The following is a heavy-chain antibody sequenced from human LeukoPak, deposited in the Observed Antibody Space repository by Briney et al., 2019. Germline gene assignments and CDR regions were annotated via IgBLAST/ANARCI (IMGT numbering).Heavy chain of an antibody. J-gene: IGHJ4*02. CDR2: ISSSSSYS. CDR3: ARDPVAGYGNFDY. D-gene: IGHD6-19*01. V-gene: IGHV3-11*06. CDR1: GFTFSDYY. Sequence: GGSLRLSCAASGFTFSDYYMSWIRQAPGKGLEWVSYISSSSSYSNYADSVKGRFTISRDNAKNSLYLQMNSLRAEDTAVYYCARDPVAGYGNFDYWGQGTLVTVSS.